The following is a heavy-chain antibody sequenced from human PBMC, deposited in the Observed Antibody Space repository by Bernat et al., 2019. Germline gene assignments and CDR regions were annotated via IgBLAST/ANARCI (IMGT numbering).Heavy chain of an antibody. CDR2: ISSSSSYI. D-gene: IGHD7-27*01. Sequence: EVQLVESGGGLVKSGGSLRLSCAASGFTFSSYSMNWVRQAPGKGLEWVSSISSSSSYIYYADSVKGRFTISRDNAKNSLYLQMNSLRAEGTDVYYCARAGDHGDWYFDLWGRGTLVTVSS. J-gene: IGHJ2*01. V-gene: IGHV3-21*01. CDR1: GFTFSSYS. CDR3: ARAGDHGDWYFDL.